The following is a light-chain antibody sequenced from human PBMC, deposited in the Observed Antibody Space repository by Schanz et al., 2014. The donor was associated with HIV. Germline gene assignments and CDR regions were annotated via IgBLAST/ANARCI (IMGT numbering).Light chain of an antibody. CDR2: NSY. Sequence: QSVVTQPPSASGTPGQRVTISCSGSSSNIGRNTVKWYQRLPGTAPKLIMYNSYHRPSGVPDRFSGSKSGTSASLAISGLQSEDEADYYCATWDDSLNGWVFGGGTKLTVL. J-gene: IGLJ3*02. CDR1: SSNIGRNT. CDR3: ATWDDSLNGWV. V-gene: IGLV1-44*01.